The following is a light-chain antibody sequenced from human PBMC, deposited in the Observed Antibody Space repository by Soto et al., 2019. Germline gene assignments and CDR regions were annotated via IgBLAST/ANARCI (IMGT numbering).Light chain of an antibody. CDR2: SNN. CDR3: AAWDDSLNGHVV. V-gene: IGLV1-44*01. Sequence: QTVVTQPPSASVTPGQRVTISCSGSGSNIGSNTVNWYQQLPGTAPKLLIYSNNQRPSGVPDRFSGSKSGTSASLAISGLQSEDEGDYYCAAWDDSLNGHVVFGGGTKVTVL. CDR1: GSNIGSNT. J-gene: IGLJ2*01.